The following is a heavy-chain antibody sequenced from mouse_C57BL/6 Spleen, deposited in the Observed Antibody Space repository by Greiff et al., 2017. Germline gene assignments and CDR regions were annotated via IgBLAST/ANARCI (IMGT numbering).Heavy chain of an antibody. J-gene: IGHJ4*01. CDR1: GYTFPSYW. V-gene: IGHV1-64*01. CDR2: INPNNGST. CDR3: ASGAVAMDY. Sequence: VKLQQSGAELVKPGASVKLSCKASGYTFPSYWMHWVKQRPGQGLEWIGMINPNNGSTNYNAKFKSKATLTVDKSSSPAYMQLSSLTSDDSADYNCASGAVAMDYWGQGTSVTVSS.